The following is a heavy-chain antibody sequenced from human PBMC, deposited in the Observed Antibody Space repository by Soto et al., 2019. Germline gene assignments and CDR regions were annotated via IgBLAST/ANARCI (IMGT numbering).Heavy chain of an antibody. CDR2: ISVDSGNT. CDR3: ARFNGSGTNYYMDV. V-gene: IGHV1-18*01. Sequence: QVQLVQSGAELKKPGASAKVSCKASGYIFTSYGISWVRQAPGQGLEWMAWISVDSGNTNYAQNFQGRVTITTYTAASTAHMELSSLTSDDTAVYYCARFNGSGTNYYMDVWGKGTTVIVSS. CDR1: GYIFTSYG. D-gene: IGHD3-10*01. J-gene: IGHJ6*03.